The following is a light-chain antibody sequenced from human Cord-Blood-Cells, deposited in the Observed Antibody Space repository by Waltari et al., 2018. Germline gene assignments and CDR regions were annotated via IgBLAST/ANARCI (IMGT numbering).Light chain of an antibody. V-gene: IGLV3-21*04. J-gene: IGLJ1*01. Sequence: SYVLTQPPSVSVAPGKTARTTCGGNNIGSKSVHGYQQKPGQAPVLVIYYDSDRPSGIPERFSGSNSGNTATLTISRVEAGDEADYYCQVWDSSSDHYVFGTGTKVTVL. CDR3: QVWDSSSDHYV. CDR1: NIGSKS. CDR2: YDS.